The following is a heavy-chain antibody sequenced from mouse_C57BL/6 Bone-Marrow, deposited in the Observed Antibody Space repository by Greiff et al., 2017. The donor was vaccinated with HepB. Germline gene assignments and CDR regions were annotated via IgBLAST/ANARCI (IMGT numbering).Heavy chain of an antibody. V-gene: IGHV1-69*01. D-gene: IGHD1-1*01. J-gene: IGHJ2*01. CDR2: IDPSDSYT. Sequence: VQLQQPGAELVMPGASVKLSCKASGYTFTSYWMHWVKQRPGQGLEWIGEIDPSDSYTNYNQKFKGKSTLTVDKSSSTAYMQLSSLTSEDSAVYYCASRVITTVVVYFDYWGQGTTLTVSS. CDR3: ASRVITTVVVYFDY. CDR1: GYTFTSYW.